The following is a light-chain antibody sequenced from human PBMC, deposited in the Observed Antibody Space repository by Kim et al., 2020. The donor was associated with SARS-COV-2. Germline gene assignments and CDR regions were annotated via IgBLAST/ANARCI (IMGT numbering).Light chain of an antibody. Sequence: PGERATLPCTASPSVIISSFAWYHPNPGLAPRLLISGSSRRATALPSRFSGSGFGTDFTLTIRRLEPDDFAVYYCTQYGSLRRTCGEGTKVDIK. J-gene: IGKJ1*01. CDR2: GSS. CDR3: TQYGSLRRT. V-gene: IGKV3-20*01. CDR1: PSVIISS.